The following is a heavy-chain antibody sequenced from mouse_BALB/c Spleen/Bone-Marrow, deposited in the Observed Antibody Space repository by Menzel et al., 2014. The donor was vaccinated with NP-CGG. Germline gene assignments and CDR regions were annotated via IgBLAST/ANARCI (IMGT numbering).Heavy chain of an antibody. CDR3: SSYAMDY. V-gene: IGHV14-3*02. CDR2: IDPANGNT. CDR1: GFNIKDTY. J-gene: IGHJ4*01. Sequence: EVKLQESGAELVKPGASVKLSCTASGFNIKDTYMHWVKQRPEQGLEWIGRIDPANGNTKYDPKFQGKATITADTSSNTAYLQRSSLTSEDTAVYYGSSYAMDYWGQGTSVTVSS.